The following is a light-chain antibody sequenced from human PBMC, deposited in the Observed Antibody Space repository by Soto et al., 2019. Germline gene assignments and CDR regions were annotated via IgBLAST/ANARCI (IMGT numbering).Light chain of an antibody. CDR2: GAS. V-gene: IGKV3-15*01. CDR3: QQYTKWPWT. Sequence: VVTQSPPTLSLSPGERATLSCRTSLSVSSYLAWYQQKPGQAPRLLISGASTRATGIPARFSGSGSGTEFTLTISSLQSEDFAVYYCQQYTKWPWTFGQGTKGDIK. J-gene: IGKJ1*01. CDR1: LSVSSY.